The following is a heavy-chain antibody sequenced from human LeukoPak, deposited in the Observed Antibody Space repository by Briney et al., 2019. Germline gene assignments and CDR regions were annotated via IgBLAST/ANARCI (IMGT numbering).Heavy chain of an antibody. CDR1: GFTFSSFG. D-gene: IGHD2-21*01. J-gene: IGHJ3*01. CDR2: ISYDGSNQ. Sequence: AGGSLRLSCAASGFTFSSFGMHWVRQAPGKGLEWVAVISYDGSNQYYADSVKGRFTISRDNSKNTLSLQMNSLRAEDTAVYYCARDCGAPWGQGTMVTVSS. CDR3: ARDCGAP. V-gene: IGHV3-30*03.